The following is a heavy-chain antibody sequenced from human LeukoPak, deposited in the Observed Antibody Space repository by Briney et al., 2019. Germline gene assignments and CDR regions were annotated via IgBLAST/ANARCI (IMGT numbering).Heavy chain of an antibody. D-gene: IGHD6-13*01. CDR2: IIPIFGTA. CDR1: GGTFSSYA. CDR3: ARVTLGYSRSGDNYYYYGMDV. J-gene: IGHJ6*02. Sequence: ASVTVSCKASGGTFSSYAISWVRRAPGQGLEWMGGIIPIFGTANYAQKFQGRVTITADESTSTAYMELSSLRSEDTAVYYCARVTLGYSRSGDNYYYYGMDVWGQGTTVSVSS. V-gene: IGHV1-69*13.